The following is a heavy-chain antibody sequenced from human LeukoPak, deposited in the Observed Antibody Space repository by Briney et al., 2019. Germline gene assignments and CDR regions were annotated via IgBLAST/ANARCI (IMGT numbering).Heavy chain of an antibody. V-gene: IGHV1-2*06. Sequence: GASVKVSCKASGYTFTRYYMHWVRQAPGQGLEWMGRLNPNSGVTNFAQRLQGRVTMTRDTSISTAYMELSSLRSDDTAVYYCARGDYDFWSGPFSYWGQGTLVTVSS. D-gene: IGHD3-3*01. CDR1: GYTFTRYY. J-gene: IGHJ4*02. CDR2: LNPNSGVT. CDR3: ARGDYDFWSGPFSY.